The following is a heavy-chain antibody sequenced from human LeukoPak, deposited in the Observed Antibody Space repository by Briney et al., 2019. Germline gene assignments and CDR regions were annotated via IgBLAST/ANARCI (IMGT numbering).Heavy chain of an antibody. CDR2: IYYTGSA. CDR1: GGSISTSSYF. V-gene: IGHV4-39*01. J-gene: IGHJ4*02. Sequence: SETLSLTCTVSGGSISTSSYFWGWVRQPPGKGLEWIGIIYYTGSAYYNPSLKSRVTISVDTSNNQFSLKLSSVTAADTAFYYCAKHPTSSYYFDYWGQGTLVIVSS. CDR3: AKHPTSSYYFDY.